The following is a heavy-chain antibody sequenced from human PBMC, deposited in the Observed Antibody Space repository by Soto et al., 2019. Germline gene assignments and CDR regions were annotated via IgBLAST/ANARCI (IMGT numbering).Heavy chain of an antibody. CDR3: AVTATHNSFDP. J-gene: IGHJ5*02. V-gene: IGHV4-34*01. CDR2: INHSGIA. CDR1: GVSFGAYF. Sequence: QVQLQQWGAGLLKPSETLSLTCAVSGVSFGAYFWNWIRQSPRKGLEWIVEINHSGIANYNPSLTSRVVASVDSSKNQLFLTLRSVTAADTAVYYCAVTATHNSFDPWGQGTLVTVSS. D-gene: IGHD2-21*02.